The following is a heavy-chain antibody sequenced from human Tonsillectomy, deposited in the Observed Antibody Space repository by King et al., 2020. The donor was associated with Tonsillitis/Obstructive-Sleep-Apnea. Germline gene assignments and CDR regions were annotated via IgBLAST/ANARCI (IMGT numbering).Heavy chain of an antibody. CDR1: GFSLSNARMN. J-gene: IGHJ2*01. Sequence: VTLKESGPVLVKPTETLTLTCTVSGFSLSNARMNVSWIRQPPGKALEWLAHIFSNDEKSYSTSLKSSLTIPKDTSKSQVVLTITNMDPVDTATYYCARISYSSGMSPYWYFVLWGRGTLVTVSS. CDR2: IFSNDEK. V-gene: IGHV2-26*01. D-gene: IGHD6-19*01. CDR3: ARISYSSGMSPYWYFVL.